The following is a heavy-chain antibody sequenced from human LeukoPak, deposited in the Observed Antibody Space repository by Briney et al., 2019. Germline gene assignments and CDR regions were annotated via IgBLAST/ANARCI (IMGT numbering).Heavy chain of an antibody. Sequence: GESLKISCKASGYSFTSFWIAWVRQMPGKGLEWMGILYPGDSDTRYSPSFQGQVTISADKSISTAYLQWSSLKASDTAMYYCARGRDGYSFGFDYWGQGTLVTVSS. J-gene: IGHJ4*02. CDR1: GYSFTSFW. CDR3: ARGRDGYSFGFDY. V-gene: IGHV5-51*01. D-gene: IGHD5-24*01. CDR2: LYPGDSDT.